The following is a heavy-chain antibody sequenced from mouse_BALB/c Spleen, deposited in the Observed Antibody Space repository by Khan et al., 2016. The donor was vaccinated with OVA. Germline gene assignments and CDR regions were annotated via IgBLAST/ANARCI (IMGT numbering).Heavy chain of an antibody. CDR2: MWSDGST. CDR1: GFSLTNYG. J-gene: IGHJ4*01. Sequence: QVQLKQSGPGLVAPSQSLSITCTISGFSLTNYGVHWVRQPPGKGLEWLVSMWSDGSTTYNSALKSRLTISKDNSKSQVFLKMNRLQTDDTAKYFCARQPYYHYNVMDYWGQGTSVTVSS. V-gene: IGHV2-6-1*01. CDR3: ARQPYYHYNVMDY. D-gene: IGHD2-10*01.